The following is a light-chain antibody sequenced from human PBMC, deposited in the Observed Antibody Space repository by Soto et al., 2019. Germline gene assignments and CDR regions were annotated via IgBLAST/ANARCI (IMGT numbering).Light chain of an antibody. CDR3: QQSYSSPLI. Sequence: DIEMTQSPSSLSASVGDRVTITCRASQSISNYLNWYQQKPGKAPKVLIYAASNLQSGVPSRFSGSGSGTDFTLTISSLHPDDFATYFCQQSYSSPLIFGGGTKVEIK. CDR2: AAS. CDR1: QSISNY. V-gene: IGKV1-39*01. J-gene: IGKJ4*01.